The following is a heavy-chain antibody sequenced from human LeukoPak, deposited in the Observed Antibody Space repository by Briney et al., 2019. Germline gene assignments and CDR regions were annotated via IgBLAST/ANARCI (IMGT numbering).Heavy chain of an antibody. CDR3: ARSLPGGGGVFDY. D-gene: IGHD3-16*01. V-gene: IGHV3-21*01. J-gene: IGHJ4*02. CDR2: ISSSSYI. Sequence: GGSLRLSCAASGFTFSSYSMNWVRQAPGKGLEWVSSISSSSYIYYSDSVKGRFTISRDNAKNSLYLQMNSLRAEDTAVYYCARSLPGGGGVFDYWGQGTLVTVSS. CDR1: GFTFSSYS.